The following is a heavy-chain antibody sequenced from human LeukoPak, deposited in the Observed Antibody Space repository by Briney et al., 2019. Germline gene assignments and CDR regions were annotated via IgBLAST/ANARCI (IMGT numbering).Heavy chain of an antibody. V-gene: IGHV3-48*01. Sequence: GGSLRLSCAASGFTFSSYSMNWVRQAPGKGLEWVSYISSSSSTIYYADSVKGRFTISRDNAKNSLYLQMNSLRAEDTAVYYCAKATPDNWFDPWGQGTLVTVSS. J-gene: IGHJ5*02. CDR1: GFTFSSYS. CDR2: ISSSSSTI. CDR3: AKATPDNWFDP.